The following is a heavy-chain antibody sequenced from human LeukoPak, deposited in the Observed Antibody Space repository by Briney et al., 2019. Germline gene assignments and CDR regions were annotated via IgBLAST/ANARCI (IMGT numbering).Heavy chain of an antibody. CDR3: ARGMMITFGGVIDYFDY. CDR1: GFTFSSYS. Sequence: GGSLRLSCAASGFTFSSYSMNWVRQAPGKGLEWVSSISSSSSYIYYADSVKGRFTISRDNAKNSLYLQMNSPRAEDTAVYYCARGMMITFGGVIDYFDYWGQGTLVTVSS. V-gene: IGHV3-21*01. J-gene: IGHJ4*02. CDR2: ISSSSSYI. D-gene: IGHD3-16*02.